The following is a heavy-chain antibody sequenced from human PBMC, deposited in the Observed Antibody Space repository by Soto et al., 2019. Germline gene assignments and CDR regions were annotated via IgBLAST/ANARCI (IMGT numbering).Heavy chain of an antibody. Sequence: NPSETLSLTCTVSGLSITNNYWSWIRQPPGKGLEWIGYIYYTGNTNYDPSLKSRVTMSVDTSKNQFSLNLASLTAADTAIYYCARANWYSEYWGQGTLVTVSS. V-gene: IGHV4-59*13. CDR2: IYYTGNT. J-gene: IGHJ4*02. D-gene: IGHD1-1*01. CDR3: ARANWYSEY. CDR1: GLSITNNY.